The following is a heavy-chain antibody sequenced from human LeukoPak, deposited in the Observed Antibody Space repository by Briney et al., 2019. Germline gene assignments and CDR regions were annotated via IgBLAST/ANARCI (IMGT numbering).Heavy chain of an antibody. CDR2: ISYDGSNK. D-gene: IGHD1-1*01. CDR3: ASEHWNDPNWFDP. Sequence: QSGGSLRLSCAASGFTFSSYAMHWVRQAPGKGLEWVAVISYDGSNKYYADSVKGRFTISRDNSKNTLYLQMNSLRAEDTAVYYCASEHWNDPNWFDPWGQGTLVTVSS. CDR1: GFTFSSYA. V-gene: IGHV3-30-3*01. J-gene: IGHJ5*02.